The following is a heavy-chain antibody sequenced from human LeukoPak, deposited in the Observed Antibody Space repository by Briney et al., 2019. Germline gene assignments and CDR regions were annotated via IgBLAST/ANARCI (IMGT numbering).Heavy chain of an antibody. Sequence: GGSLRLSCAASGFTFSSYTIHWVRQPPGKGLEWVAVISFDGSNKYYADSVKGRFTISRDNSKNTLYLQMNSLRAEDTAVYYCAREELGSSLGFDPWGQGTLVIVSS. CDR3: AREELGSSLGFDP. D-gene: IGHD3-16*01. J-gene: IGHJ5*02. CDR1: GFTFSSYT. V-gene: IGHV3-30-3*01. CDR2: ISFDGSNK.